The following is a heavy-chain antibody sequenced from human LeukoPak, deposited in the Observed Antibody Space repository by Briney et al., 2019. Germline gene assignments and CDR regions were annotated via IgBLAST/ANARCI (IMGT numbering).Heavy chain of an antibody. J-gene: IGHJ4*02. D-gene: IGHD4-17*01. Sequence: SETLSLTCAVSGGSISSINWGSWVRQPPGKGLEWIWEIYHSGSTNYNPSLKSRVNISVGKSKNQFSLKLSSVTAADTAVYYCGQRERGDAFGFDYWGQGTLVTVSS. CDR3: GQRERGDAFGFDY. CDR1: GGSISSINW. V-gene: IGHV4-4*02. CDR2: IYHSGST.